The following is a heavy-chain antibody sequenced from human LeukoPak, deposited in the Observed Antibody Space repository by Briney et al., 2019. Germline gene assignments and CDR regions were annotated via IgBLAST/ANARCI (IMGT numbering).Heavy chain of an antibody. CDR1: GFTFSTYN. V-gene: IGHV3-21*01. D-gene: IGHD5-18*01. CDR3: ARAPDTAMVAFDY. Sequence: GGSLRLSCEASGFTFSTYNMNWVRQAPGKRLEWVSSITSSSYVFYADSVKGRFTISRDNAKNSLYLQMNSLRAEDTAVYYCARAPDTAMVAFDYWGQGTLVTVSS. J-gene: IGHJ4*02. CDR2: ITSSSYV.